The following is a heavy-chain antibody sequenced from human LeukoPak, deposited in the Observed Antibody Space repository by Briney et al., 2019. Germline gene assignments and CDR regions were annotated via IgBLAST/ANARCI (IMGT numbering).Heavy chain of an antibody. J-gene: IGHJ4*02. CDR3: ARGRITMVRGVIVFFDY. CDR2: INHSGST. V-gene: IGHV4-34*01. Sequence: PSETLSLTCAVYGGSFSGYYWSWIRQPPGKGLEWIGEINHSGSTNYNPSLKSRVTISVDTSKNQLSLKLSSVTAADTAVYYCARGRITMVRGVIVFFDYWGQGTLVTVSS. D-gene: IGHD3-10*01. CDR1: GGSFSGYY.